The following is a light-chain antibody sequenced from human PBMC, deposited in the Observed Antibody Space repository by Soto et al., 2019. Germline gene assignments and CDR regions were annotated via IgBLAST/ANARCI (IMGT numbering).Light chain of an antibody. Sequence: EIVLTQSPGTLSVSPGERATLSCRASESVTSSSLAWYQQKLGQAPRLLMYGVSIRATGIPDRIRGSGSGTDFTLTISRLEPEDFAVYYCQQYLRSPSTFGQGTK. CDR2: GVS. V-gene: IGKV3-20*01. CDR1: ESVTSSS. J-gene: IGKJ2*01. CDR3: QQYLRSPST.